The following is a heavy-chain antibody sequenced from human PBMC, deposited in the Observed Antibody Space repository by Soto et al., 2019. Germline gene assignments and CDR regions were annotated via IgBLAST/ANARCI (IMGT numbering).Heavy chain of an antibody. J-gene: IGHJ4*02. V-gene: IGHV4-30-4*01. Sequence: SETLSLTCTVSGASTSSDDYYWSWIRQPPGKGLEYIAYIYHRGITYYNPSLKSRVTISVDTSKNQFSLKLSSVTAADTAVYYCARGEYYYDSSGYPFDYWGQGTLVTVSS. D-gene: IGHD3-22*01. CDR3: ARGEYYYDSSGYPFDY. CDR2: IYHRGIT. CDR1: GASTSSDDYY.